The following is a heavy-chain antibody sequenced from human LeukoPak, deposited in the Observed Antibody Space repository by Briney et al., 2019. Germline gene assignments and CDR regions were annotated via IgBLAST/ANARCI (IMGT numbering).Heavy chain of an antibody. D-gene: IGHD2-15*01. CDR1: GGSISSANYY. J-gene: IGHJ5*02. V-gene: IGHV4-39*07. CDR3: ARDTGQYTPGTPGFTRFDP. Sequence: SETLSLTCTVSGGSISSANYYWGWIRRPPGKGLEWIGSVYNSGSTYYNPSLKSRVIVSLDPSKNQFSLRLTSVTAADTAVYYCARDTGQYTPGTPGFTRFDPWGQGTLVTVSS. CDR2: VYNSGST.